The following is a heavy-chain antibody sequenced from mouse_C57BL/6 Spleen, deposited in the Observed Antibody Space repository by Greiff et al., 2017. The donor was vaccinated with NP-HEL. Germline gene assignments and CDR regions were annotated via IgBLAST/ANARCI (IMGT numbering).Heavy chain of an antibody. V-gene: IGHV1-22*01. CDR2: INPNNGGT. J-gene: IGHJ4*01. Sequence: VQLQQSGPELVKPGASVKMSCKASGYTFTDYNMHWVKQSHGKSLEWIGYINPNNGGTSYNQKFKGKATLTVNKSSSTAYMELRSLTSEDSAVYYCARDDYDEDYAMDYWGQGTSVTVSS. D-gene: IGHD2-4*01. CDR1: GYTFTDYN. CDR3: ARDDYDEDYAMDY.